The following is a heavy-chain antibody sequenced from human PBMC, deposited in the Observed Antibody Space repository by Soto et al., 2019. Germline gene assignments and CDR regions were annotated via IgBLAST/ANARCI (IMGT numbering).Heavy chain of an antibody. V-gene: IGHV4-38-2*01. CDR1: GYSISSGYY. D-gene: IGHD4-4*01. CDR3: ARGLQYGGNSAY. J-gene: IGHJ4*02. CDR2: IFHSGST. Sequence: SETLSLTCGVSGYSISSGYYWGWIRQPPGKGLGWIASIFHSGSTYYNPSLKSRVTISVDTSKNQFSLKLSSVTAADTAVYYCARGLQYGGNSAYWGQGTLVTVSS.